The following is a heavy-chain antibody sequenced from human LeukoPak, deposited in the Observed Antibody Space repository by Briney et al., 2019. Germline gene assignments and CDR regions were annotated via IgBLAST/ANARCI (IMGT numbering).Heavy chain of an antibody. Sequence: SETLSLTCAVYGGSFSGYYWSWIRQPPGKGLEWIGEINHSGSTNYNPSLKSRVTISVDTSKNQFSLKLSSVTAADTAVYYCARRKWLRLRGVFDYWGQGTLVTVSS. D-gene: IGHD5-12*01. CDR2: INHSGST. CDR1: GGSFSGYY. J-gene: IGHJ4*02. CDR3: ARRKWLRLRGVFDY. V-gene: IGHV4-34*01.